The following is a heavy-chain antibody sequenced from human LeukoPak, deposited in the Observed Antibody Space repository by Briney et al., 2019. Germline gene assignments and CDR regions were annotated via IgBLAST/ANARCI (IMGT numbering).Heavy chain of an antibody. J-gene: IGHJ4*02. CDR1: GRSFSDYY. CDR3: ARGQTTHVGINDY. CDR2: INHSGST. V-gene: IGHV4-34*01. D-gene: IGHD1-1*01. Sequence: SETLSLTCAVYGRSFSDYYWSWIRQPPGKGLEWIGEINHSGSTNYNPSLRSRVTISVDTSKDQFSLRLNSVTAADTAVYYCARGQTTHVGINDYWGQGTLVTVSS.